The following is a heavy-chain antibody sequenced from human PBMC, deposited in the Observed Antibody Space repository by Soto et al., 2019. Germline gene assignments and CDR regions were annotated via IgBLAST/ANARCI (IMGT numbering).Heavy chain of an antibody. CDR3: ARDPLGDYGPDY. J-gene: IGHJ4*02. CDR1: GFTFSSYS. CDR2: ISSSSSYI. D-gene: IGHD4-17*01. Sequence: GGSLRLSCAASGFTFSSYSMNWVRQAPGKGLEWVSSISSSSSYIYYADSVKGRFTISRDNAKNSLYLQMNSLRAEDTAVYYCARDPLGDYGPDYWGQGTLVTVSS. V-gene: IGHV3-21*01.